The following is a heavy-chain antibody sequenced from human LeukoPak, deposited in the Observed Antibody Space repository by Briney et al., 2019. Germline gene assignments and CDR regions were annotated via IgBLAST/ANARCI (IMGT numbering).Heavy chain of an antibody. CDR2: INPSGGST. Sequence: ASVKVSCKASGHTFTSYYMHWLRQAPGQGLEWMGIINPSGGSTSYAQKFQGRVTMTRDTSTSTVYMELSSLRSEDTAVYYCARGLGYSGYDPYGMDVWGQGTTVTVSS. V-gene: IGHV1-46*01. CDR3: ARGLGYSGYDPYGMDV. D-gene: IGHD5-12*01. CDR1: GHTFTSYY. J-gene: IGHJ6*02.